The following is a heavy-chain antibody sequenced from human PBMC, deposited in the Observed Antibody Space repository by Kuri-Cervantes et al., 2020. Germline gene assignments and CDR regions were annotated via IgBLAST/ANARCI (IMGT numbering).Heavy chain of an antibody. Sequence: SETLSLTCAVSGGSISSSNWWSWVRQPPGKGLKWIGEIYHSGSTNYDPSLKSRVTISVDKSKNQFSLKLSSVTAADTAVYYCARGGNYGSGKPYYYYYGKDVWGQGTTVTVSS. CDR3: ARGGNYGSGKPYYYYYGKDV. CDR2: IYHSGST. V-gene: IGHV4-4*02. J-gene: IGHJ6*02. CDR1: GGSISSSNW. D-gene: IGHD3-10*01.